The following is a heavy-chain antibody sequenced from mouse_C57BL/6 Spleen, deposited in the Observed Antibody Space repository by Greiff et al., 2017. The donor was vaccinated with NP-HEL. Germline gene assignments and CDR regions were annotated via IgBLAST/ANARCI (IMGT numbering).Heavy chain of an antibody. CDR2: INPNNGGT. CDR3: AKTAHFDY. J-gene: IGHJ2*01. V-gene: IGHV1-26*01. D-gene: IGHD3-2*01. Sequence: EVQLQQSGPELVKPGASVKISCKASGYTFTDYYMNWVKQSHGKSLEWIGDINPNNGGTSYNQKFKGKATLTVDKSSSTAYMELRSLTSEDSAVYYCAKTAHFDYWGQGTTLTVSP. CDR1: GYTFTDYY.